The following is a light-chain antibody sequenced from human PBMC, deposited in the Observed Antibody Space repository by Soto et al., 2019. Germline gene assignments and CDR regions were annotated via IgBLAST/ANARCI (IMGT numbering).Light chain of an antibody. CDR2: ANN. J-gene: IGLJ1*01. CDR3: QSYDSTLSGYV. Sequence: QSVVTQPPSVSGAPGQRVTISCTGSSSNIGAGYDVHWYQQLPGTAPKLLIYANNNRPSGVPDRFAGSKSGTSVSLAITGLQSDDEADYYCQSYDSTLSGYVFGTGTKLTVL. CDR1: SSNIGAGYD. V-gene: IGLV1-40*01.